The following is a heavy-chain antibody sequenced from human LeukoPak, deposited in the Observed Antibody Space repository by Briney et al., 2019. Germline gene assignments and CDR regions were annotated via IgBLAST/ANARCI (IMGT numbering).Heavy chain of an antibody. CDR1: GFTFSDYY. Sequence: GGSLRLSCEASGFTFSDYYMSWIRQAPGKGLEWVSYISSSSSYTNYADSVKGRFTISRDNAKNSLYLQMNSLRAEDTAVYYCARDEGTYCSSTSCPYFDYWGQGTLVTVSS. V-gene: IGHV3-11*06. J-gene: IGHJ4*02. D-gene: IGHD2-2*01. CDR2: ISSSSSYT. CDR3: ARDEGTYCSSTSCPYFDY.